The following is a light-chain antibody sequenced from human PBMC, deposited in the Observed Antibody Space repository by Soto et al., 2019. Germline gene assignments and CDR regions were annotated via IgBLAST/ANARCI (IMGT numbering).Light chain of an antibody. CDR1: QTISSW. V-gene: IGKV1-5*03. CDR2: KAS. J-gene: IGKJ1*01. Sequence: DIQMTQSPSTLSGSVGDRVTITCRASQTISSWLAWYQQKPGKAPKXMIYKASTLKSGVPSRFSGSGSGTEFTLTISSLQPDDVATYYCQHYNSYSEAFGQGTKVDI. CDR3: QHYNSYSEA.